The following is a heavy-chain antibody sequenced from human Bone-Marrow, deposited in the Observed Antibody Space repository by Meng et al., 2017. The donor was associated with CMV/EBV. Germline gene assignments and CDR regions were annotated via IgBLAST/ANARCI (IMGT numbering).Heavy chain of an antibody. CDR2: INPNSGGT. J-gene: IGHJ5*02. Sequence: ASVKVSCKASGYTFTGYYMHWVRQAPGQGLEWTGWINPNSGGTNYAQKFQGRVTMTRDTSISTAYMELSRLRSDDTAVYYCYLYIGAIVVVPAALNWFDPWRQGTLVTVSS. D-gene: IGHD2-2*01. CDR3: YLYIGAIVVVPAALNWFDP. V-gene: IGHV1-2*02. CDR1: GYTFTGYY.